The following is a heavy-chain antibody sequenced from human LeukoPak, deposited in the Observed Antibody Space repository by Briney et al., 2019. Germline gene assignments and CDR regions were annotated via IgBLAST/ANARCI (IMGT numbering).Heavy chain of an antibody. J-gene: IGHJ3*02. D-gene: IGHD2-2*01. CDR1: GGSISSYY. CDR3: VKSNSRYQPWTLDI. CDR2: IYYSGST. Sequence: SETLSLTCTVSGGSISSYYWSWIRQPPGKGLEWIGYIYYSGSTNYNPSLKSRVTISVDTSKNQSSLKLSSVTAADTAMYYCVKSNSRYQPWTLDIWGRGTMVTVSS. V-gene: IGHV4-59*01.